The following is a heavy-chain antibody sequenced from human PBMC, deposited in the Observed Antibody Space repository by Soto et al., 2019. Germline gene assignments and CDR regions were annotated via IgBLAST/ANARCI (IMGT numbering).Heavy chain of an antibody. J-gene: IGHJ6*02. V-gene: IGHV1-69*13. CDR3: ARDENTIFGVVIRRPYGMDV. Sequence: ASVKVSCKASGGTFSSYAISWVRQAPGQGLEWMGGIIPIFGAANYAQKFQGRVTITADESTSTAYMELSSLRSEDTAVYYCARDENTIFGVVIRRPYGMDVWGQGTTVTVSS. CDR2: IIPIFGAA. CDR1: GGTFSSYA. D-gene: IGHD3-3*01.